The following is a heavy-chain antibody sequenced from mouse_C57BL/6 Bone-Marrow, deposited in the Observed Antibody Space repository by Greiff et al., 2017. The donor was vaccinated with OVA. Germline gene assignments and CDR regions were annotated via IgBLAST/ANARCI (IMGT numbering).Heavy chain of an antibody. Sequence: EVKLQQSGPELVKPGASVKISCKASGYTFTDYYMNWVKQSHGKSLEWIGDINPNNGGTSYNQKFKGKATLTVDKSSSTAYMELRSLTSEDSAVYYCARRGIYYDYDDGYWYFDVWGTGTTVTVSA. D-gene: IGHD2-4*01. CDR3: ARRGIYYDYDDGYWYFDV. CDR2: INPNNGGT. CDR1: GYTFTDYY. V-gene: IGHV1-26*01. J-gene: IGHJ1*03.